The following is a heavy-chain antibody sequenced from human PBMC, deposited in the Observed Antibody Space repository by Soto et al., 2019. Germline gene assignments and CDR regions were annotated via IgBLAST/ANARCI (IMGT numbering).Heavy chain of an antibody. CDR2: IYYSGST. CDR1: GGSISSSSYY. CDR3: ASMVRGVIITLNYCDY. D-gene: IGHD3-10*01. V-gene: IGHV4-39*01. Sequence: SETLSLTCTVSGGSISSSSYYWGWIRQPPGKGLEWIGSIYYSGSTYYNPSLKSRVTISVDTSKNQFSLKLSSVTAADTAVYYCASMVRGVIITLNYCDYWGQG. J-gene: IGHJ4*02.